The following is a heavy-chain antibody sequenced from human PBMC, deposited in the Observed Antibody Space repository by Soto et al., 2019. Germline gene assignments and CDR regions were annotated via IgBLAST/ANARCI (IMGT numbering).Heavy chain of an antibody. Sequence: PSETLSLTCTVSGGSISSYYWSWIRQPPGKGLEWIGYIYYSGSTNYNPSLKSRVTVSVDTSKNQFSLKLSSVTAADTAVYYCARELVDSSVPLFDYWGQGTLVTVSS. CDR3: ARELVDSSVPLFDY. CDR2: IYYSGST. CDR1: GGSISSYY. V-gene: IGHV4-59*01. D-gene: IGHD6-6*01. J-gene: IGHJ4*02.